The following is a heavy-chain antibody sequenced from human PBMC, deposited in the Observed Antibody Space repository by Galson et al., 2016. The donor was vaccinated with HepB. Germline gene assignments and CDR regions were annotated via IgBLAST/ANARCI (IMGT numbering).Heavy chain of an antibody. CDR3: ACPTGGNWTDY. Sequence: SLRLSCAASGFTFNSYWMAWVRQAPGKGLEWVANIKQDGSEKYYVDSVKGRFTISRDNAKNSLYLQMNSLRVEDTAVYYCACPTGGNWTDYWGQGPLVTVSS. CDR2: IKQDGSEK. V-gene: IGHV3-7*05. D-gene: IGHD1-1*01. J-gene: IGHJ4*02. CDR1: GFTFNSYW.